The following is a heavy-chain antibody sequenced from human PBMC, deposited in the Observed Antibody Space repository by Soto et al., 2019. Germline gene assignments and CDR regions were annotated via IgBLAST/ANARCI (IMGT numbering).Heavy chain of an antibody. V-gene: IGHV3-23*01. CDR2: ISADGSNT. J-gene: IGHJ4*02. CDR3: VAGYCCGG. D-gene: IGHD2-15*01. CDR1: GFTISSYG. Sequence: EVQLLESGGGLIQPGGSLRLSCAASGFTISSYGMSWVRQAPGKGLEWVSAISADGSNTYYGDSVRGRFTVSRDNSKYALYLRMSGLEAEDSAGYYCVAGYCCGGGARGTLVTVSS.